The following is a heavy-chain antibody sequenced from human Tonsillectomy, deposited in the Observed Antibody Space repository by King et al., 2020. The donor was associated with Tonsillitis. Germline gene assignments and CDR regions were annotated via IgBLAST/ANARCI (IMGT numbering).Heavy chain of an antibody. CDR1: GFTFSSYS. V-gene: IGHV3-21*01. D-gene: IGHD6-13*01. Sequence: VQLVESGGGLVKPGGSLRLSCAASGFTFSSYSMNWVRQAPGKGLEWVSSISSSSSYIYYADSVKGRFTISRDNAKNSLYLQMNSLRAEDTAVYYCAREGGGIAAAGINTFFDYWGQGTLVTVSS. CDR2: ISSSSSYI. CDR3: AREGGGIAAAGINTFFDY. J-gene: IGHJ4*02.